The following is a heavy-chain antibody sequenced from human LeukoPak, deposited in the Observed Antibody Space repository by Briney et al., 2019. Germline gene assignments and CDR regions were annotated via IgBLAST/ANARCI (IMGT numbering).Heavy chain of an antibody. V-gene: IGHV1-2*02. Sequence: ASVKVSCKASGYTFTGYYMHWVRQAPGQGLEWMGWINPNSGGTNYAQKFQGRVTMTRDTSISTAYMELSRLRSDDTAVYYCARDWTPDPTRDPHFDYWGQGTLVTVSS. CDR3: ARDWTPDPTRDPHFDY. CDR1: GYTFTGYY. CDR2: INPNSGGT. J-gene: IGHJ4*02. D-gene: IGHD3/OR15-3a*01.